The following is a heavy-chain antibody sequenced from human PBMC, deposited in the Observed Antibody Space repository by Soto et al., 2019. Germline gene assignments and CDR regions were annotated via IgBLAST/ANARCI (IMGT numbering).Heavy chain of an antibody. CDR1: GGSISSSSYY. V-gene: IGHV4-39*01. Sequence: SETLSLTCTVSGGSISSSSYYWGWIRHPPGKGLEWIGSIYYSGSTYYNPSLKSRVTISVDTSKNQFSLKLSSVTAADTAVYYCARHSGRYYYYGMDVWGQGTTVTVS. J-gene: IGHJ6*02. CDR3: ARHSGRYYYYGMDV. CDR2: IYYSGST. D-gene: IGHD3-10*01.